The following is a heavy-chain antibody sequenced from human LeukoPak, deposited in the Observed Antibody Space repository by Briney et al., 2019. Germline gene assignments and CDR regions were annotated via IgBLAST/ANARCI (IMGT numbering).Heavy chain of an antibody. CDR3: ARDRGYGGLSYYFDY. D-gene: IGHD4-17*01. J-gene: IGHJ4*02. V-gene: IGHV1-18*01. Sequence: WASVKVSCKASGYTFTSHGISWVRQAPGQGLEWMGWISAYNGNTNYAQKLQGRVTMTTDTSTSTAYMELRSLRSDDTAVYYCARDRGYGGLSYYFDYWGQGTLVTVSS. CDR1: GYTFTSHG. CDR2: ISAYNGNT.